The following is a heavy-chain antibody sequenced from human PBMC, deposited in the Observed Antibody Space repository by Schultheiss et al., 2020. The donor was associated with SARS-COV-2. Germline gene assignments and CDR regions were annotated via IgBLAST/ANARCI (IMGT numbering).Heavy chain of an antibody. V-gene: IGHV4-59*08. CDR1: GGSISSYY. D-gene: IGHD3-22*01. CDR3: ARRGITMIVVVITKASFDY. J-gene: IGHJ4*02. Sequence: SETLSLTCTVSGGSISSYYWSWIRQPPGKGLEWIGYIYYSGSTNYNPSLKSRVTISVDTSKNQFSLKLSSVTAADTAVYYCARRGITMIVVVITKASFDYWGQGTLVTVSS. CDR2: IYYSGST.